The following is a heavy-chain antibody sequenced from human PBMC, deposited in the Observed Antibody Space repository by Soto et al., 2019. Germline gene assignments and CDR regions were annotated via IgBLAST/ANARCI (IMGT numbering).Heavy chain of an antibody. Sequence: QVQLQESGPGLVKPSQTLSLTCTVSGGSISSGGYYWSWIRQHPGKGLEWSGYIYYSGSTYYNPSLKGRVTISVDTSKNQFSLKLSSVTAADTAVYYCARGGGGYYDILTGYYPLDPWGRGTPVTVSS. J-gene: IGHJ5*02. D-gene: IGHD3-9*01. CDR2: IYYSGST. CDR1: GGSISSGGYY. V-gene: IGHV4-31*03. CDR3: ARGGGGYYDILTGYYPLDP.